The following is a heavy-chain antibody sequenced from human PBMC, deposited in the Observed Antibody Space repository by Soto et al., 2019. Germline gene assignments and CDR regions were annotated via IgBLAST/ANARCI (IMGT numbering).Heavy chain of an antibody. D-gene: IGHD6-19*01. CDR2: IWYDGSNK. CDR3: ARVGLKYSSLYYFDY. J-gene: IGHJ4*02. CDR1: GFTFSSYG. V-gene: IGHV3-33*01. Sequence: QVQLVESGGDVVQPGRSLRLSCAASGFTFSSYGMHWVRQAPGKGLEWVAVIWYDGSNKYYADSVKGRFTISRDNSKNTLYLQMNSLRAEDTAVYYCARVGLKYSSLYYFDYWGQGTLVTVSS.